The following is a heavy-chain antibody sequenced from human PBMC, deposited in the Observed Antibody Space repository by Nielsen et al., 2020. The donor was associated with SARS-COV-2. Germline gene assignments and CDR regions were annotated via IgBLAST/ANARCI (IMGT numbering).Heavy chain of an antibody. J-gene: IGHJ4*02. CDR3: ARVFAAAAALDY. D-gene: IGHD6-13*01. Sequence: SETLSLTCAVSGGSISSSNWWSWVRQTPGKGLEWIGEIYHSGSTNYNPSLKSRVTISVDKSKNQFSLKLSSVTAADTAVYYCARVFAAAAALDYWGQGTLVTVSS. CDR2: IYHSGST. V-gene: IGHV4-4*02. CDR1: GGSISSSNW.